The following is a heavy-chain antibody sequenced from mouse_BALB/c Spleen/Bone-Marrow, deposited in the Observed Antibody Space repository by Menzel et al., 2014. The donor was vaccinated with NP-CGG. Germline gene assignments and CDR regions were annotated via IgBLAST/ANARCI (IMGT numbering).Heavy chain of an antibody. CDR1: GFDFSRYW. CDR3: TRLTYYGLTDY. D-gene: IGHD1-2*01. V-gene: IGHV4-1*02. J-gene: IGHJ2*01. Sequence: EVMLVESGGGLVQPGGSLKLSCTASGFDFSRYWMSWVRQAPGKGLQWIGEINPESSTINYTPSLKDKFIISRDNAKNTLYLQMSKVRSEDTALYYCTRLTYYGLTDYWGQGTTRTVSS. CDR2: INPESSTI.